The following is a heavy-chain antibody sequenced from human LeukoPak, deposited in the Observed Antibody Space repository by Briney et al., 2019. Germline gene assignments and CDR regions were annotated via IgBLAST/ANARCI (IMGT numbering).Heavy chain of an antibody. Sequence: PGGSLRLSCAASGFRFTGFWMSWVRQAPGKGPEWVANINQESTETYYVDSVRGRFTIFRDNAKNSLSLQMNSLRVEDTAVYYCAREVARSFGYWGQGNLVTVSS. V-gene: IGHV3-7*01. CDR3: AREVARSFGY. J-gene: IGHJ4*02. CDR2: INQESTET. D-gene: IGHD2-15*01. CDR1: GFRFTGFW.